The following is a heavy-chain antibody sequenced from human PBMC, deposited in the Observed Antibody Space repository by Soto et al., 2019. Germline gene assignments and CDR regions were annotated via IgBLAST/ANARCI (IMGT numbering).Heavy chain of an antibody. CDR3: AREQTAADSSSWPFDY. D-gene: IGHD6-13*01. CDR2: ISSSSSTI. V-gene: IGHV3-48*01. Sequence: GGSLRLSCAASGFTFSSYSMNWVRQAPGKGLEWVSYISSSSSTIYYADSVKGRFTISRDNAKNSLYLQMNSLRAEDTAVYYCAREQTAADSSSWPFDYWGQGTLVTVSS. J-gene: IGHJ4*02. CDR1: GFTFSSYS.